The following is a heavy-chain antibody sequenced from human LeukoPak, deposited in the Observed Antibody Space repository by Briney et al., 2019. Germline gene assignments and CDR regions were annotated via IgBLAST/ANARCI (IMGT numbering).Heavy chain of an antibody. V-gene: IGHV3-23*01. J-gene: IGHJ4*02. CDR3: AKFSRLVYSAYDY. CDR1: GFTFSSYA. Sequence: HPGGSLRLSCAASGFTFSSYAMSWVRQAPGKGLDWVSAISGSGGSTYYADSVKGRFTISRDNSKNTLYLQMNSLRAEDTAVYYCAKFSRLVYSAYDYWGQGTLVTVSS. D-gene: IGHD3-10*02. CDR2: ISGSGGST.